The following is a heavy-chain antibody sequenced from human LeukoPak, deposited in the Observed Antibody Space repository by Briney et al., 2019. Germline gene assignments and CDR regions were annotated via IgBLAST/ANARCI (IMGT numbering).Heavy chain of an antibody. J-gene: IGHJ6*03. CDR3: ARDGAGWIHYYYMDV. V-gene: IGHV1-18*01. CDR2: ISAYNGNT. CDR1: DYTFTNYG. D-gene: IGHD6-19*01. Sequence: ASVKVSCKASDYTFTNYGISWVRQAPGQGLEWMGWISAYNGNTNYAQKLQGRVTMTTDTSTSTAYMELRSLGSDDTAVYYCARDGAGWIHYYYMDVWGKGTTVTVSS.